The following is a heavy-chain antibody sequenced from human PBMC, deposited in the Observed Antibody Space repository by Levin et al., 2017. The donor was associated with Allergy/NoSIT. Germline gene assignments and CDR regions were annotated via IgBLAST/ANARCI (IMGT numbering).Heavy chain of an antibody. V-gene: IGHV3-74*01. CDR1: GFTFSGYW. J-gene: IGHJ4*02. CDR2: ISSDGSTT. Sequence: RGESLKISCAASGFTFSGYWMQWVRQAPGKGLVWVSDISSDGSTTRYADSVKGRFTISRDNAKNTVNLQMNSLRAEDTAVYYCARDLTRSFDYWGQGALVTVSS. CDR3: ARDLTRSFDY.